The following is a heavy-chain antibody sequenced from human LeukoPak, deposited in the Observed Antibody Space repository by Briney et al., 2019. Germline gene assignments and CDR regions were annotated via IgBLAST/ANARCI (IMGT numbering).Heavy chain of an antibody. D-gene: IGHD1-26*01. J-gene: IGHJ4*02. V-gene: IGHV1-69*13. CDR2: IIPIFGTA. CDR3: ARGVVGATTGAYSFAY. Sequence: GASVKVSCKASGGTFSSYAISWVRQAPGQGLEWMGGIIPIFGTANYAQKFQGRVTIIADESTSTAYMELSSLRSEDTAVYYCARGVVGATTGAYSFAYWGRGTLVTVSS. CDR1: GGTFSSYA.